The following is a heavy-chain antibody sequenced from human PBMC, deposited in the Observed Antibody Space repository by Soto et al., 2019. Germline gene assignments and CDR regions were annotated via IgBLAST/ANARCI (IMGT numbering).Heavy chain of an antibody. V-gene: IGHV4-59*01. Sequence: SETLSLTCTVSGGSISSYYWSWIRQPPGKGLEWIGYIYYSGSTNYNPSLKSRVTISVDTSKNQFSLKLSSVTAADTAVYYCARLGYCSGGSCYSVDYYYYYMDVWGKGTTVTVSS. CDR3: ARLGYCSGGSCYSVDYYYYYMDV. J-gene: IGHJ6*03. D-gene: IGHD2-15*01. CDR1: GGSISSYY. CDR2: IYYSGST.